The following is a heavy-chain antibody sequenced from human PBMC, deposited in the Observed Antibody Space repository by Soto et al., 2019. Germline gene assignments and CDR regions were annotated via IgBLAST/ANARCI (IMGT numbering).Heavy chain of an antibody. CDR2: IIPVLGVT. CDR3: ARRRYCGADCYSKYYYGMDV. Sequence: QVHLVQSGAAMKKPGSSVKVSCQASGSTFSSYTVSWVRQAPGQGLEWMGRIIPVLGVTNYAPKFKGRVTITADKSKTTAYMELSSLRSGDTAVYYCARRRYCGADCYSKYYYGMDVWGQGTTVTVSS. D-gene: IGHD2-21*02. V-gene: IGHV1-69*02. CDR1: GSTFSSYT. J-gene: IGHJ6*02.